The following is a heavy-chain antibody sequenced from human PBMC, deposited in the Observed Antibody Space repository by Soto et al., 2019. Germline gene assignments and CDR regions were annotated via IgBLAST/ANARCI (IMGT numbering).Heavy chain of an antibody. V-gene: IGHV3-74*01. J-gene: IGHJ4*02. Sequence: SSYWMHWVRQDPETGLVWVSLINGDGISTSYADSVKGRFTISRDNAKDTLYLHMNSLGAEDTAVYYCARISQGTYCRGGNCYSDYWSQGTLITVSS. D-gene: IGHD2-15*01. CDR3: ARISQGTYCRGGNCYSDY. CDR2: INGDGIST. CDR1: SSYW.